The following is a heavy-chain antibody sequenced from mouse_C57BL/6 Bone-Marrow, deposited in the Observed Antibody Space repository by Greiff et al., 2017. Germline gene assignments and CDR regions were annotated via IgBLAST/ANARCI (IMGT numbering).Heavy chain of an antibody. V-gene: IGHV14-4*01. D-gene: IGHD2-4*01. J-gene: IGHJ1*03. CDR2: IDPENGDT. Sequence: VQLQQSGAELVRPGASVTLSCTASGFNIKDDYMHWVKQRPEQDLVWIGWIDPENGDTAYASKFQGKATITADTSSNTAYLQLSSLTSEDAAVYYCTTVCYDYDGPPYWYFDVWGTGTTVTVSS. CDR1: GFNIKDDY. CDR3: TTVCYDYDGPPYWYFDV.